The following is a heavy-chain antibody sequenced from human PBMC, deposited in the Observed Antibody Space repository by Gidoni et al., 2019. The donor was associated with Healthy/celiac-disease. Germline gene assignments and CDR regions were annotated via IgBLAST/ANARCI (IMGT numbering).Heavy chain of an antibody. Sequence: QVQLQESGPGLVKPSQTLSLTCTVSGGSISSGDYYWSWIRQPPGKGLEWIGYIYYSGSTYYNPSLKSRVTISVDTSKNQFSLKLSSVTAADTAVYYCARVYPPYYYDSSGYYFDYWGQGTLVTVSS. CDR3: ARVYPPYYYDSSGYYFDY. D-gene: IGHD3-22*01. J-gene: IGHJ4*02. V-gene: IGHV4-30-4*01. CDR2: IYYSGST. CDR1: GGSISSGDYY.